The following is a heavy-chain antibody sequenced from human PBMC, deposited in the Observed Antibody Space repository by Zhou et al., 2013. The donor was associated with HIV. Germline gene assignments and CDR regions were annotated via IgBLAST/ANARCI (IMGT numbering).Heavy chain of an antibody. CDR3: ARDQFLMESSSSAEGYWFDP. V-gene: IGHV1-2*02. D-gene: IGHD6-6*01. Sequence: QVHLVQSGAVMKKPGSSVRISCEASGYTFVDYFIHWIRHVPGKGLEWMGWMNPYRGAVNYPWPFQGRVTLTRKSSYDTDTGTAYMELSRLTPADTAVYYCARDQFLMESSSSAEGYWFDPVGPGNPGHRLL. CDR2: MNPYRGAV. J-gene: IGHJ5*02. CDR1: GYTFVDYF.